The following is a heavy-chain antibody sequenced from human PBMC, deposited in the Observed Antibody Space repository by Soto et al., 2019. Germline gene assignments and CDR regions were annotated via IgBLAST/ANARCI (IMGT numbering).Heavy chain of an antibody. V-gene: IGHV4-39*01. CDR3: ARPGSLDGAVTDFDY. D-gene: IGHD4-17*01. J-gene: IGHJ4*02. Sequence: QLPLQESGPGLVKPSETLSLTCIVSGGSISSSSHYWGSIRQPPGKCLEWIGSIYYSWSTYYNPSLRSRVTISVDTSKSQFSLKLSSVTAADTAVYDCARPGSLDGAVTDFDYWGQRTLVTVS. CDR1: GGSISSSSHY. CDR2: IYYSWST.